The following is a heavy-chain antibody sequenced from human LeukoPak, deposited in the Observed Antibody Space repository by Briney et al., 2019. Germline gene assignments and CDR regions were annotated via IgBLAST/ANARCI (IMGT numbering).Heavy chain of an antibody. J-gene: IGHJ4*02. CDR3: ARVLFSTGYFHFDY. Sequence: PSETLSLTCAVYGGSFSGYYWSWIRQPPGKGLEWIEEINHSGSTNYNPSLKSRVTISVDTSKNQFSLKLSSVTAADTAVYYCARVLFSTGYFHFDYWGRGTLVTVSS. V-gene: IGHV4-34*01. CDR1: GGSFSGYY. CDR2: INHSGST. D-gene: IGHD3/OR15-3a*01.